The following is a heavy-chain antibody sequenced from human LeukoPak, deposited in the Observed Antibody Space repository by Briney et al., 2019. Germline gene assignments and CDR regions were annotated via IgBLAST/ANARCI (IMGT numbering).Heavy chain of an antibody. CDR2: ISSNGGST. V-gene: IGHV3-64*01. CDR1: GFTFSSYA. Sequence: QSGGSLRLSCAASGFTFSSYAMHWVRQAPGKGLEYVSAISSNGGSTYYANSVKGRFTISRDNAKNSLYLQMNSLRAEDTAVYYCARDGYGSGSSVWGQGTLVTVSS. CDR3: ARDGYGSGSSV. D-gene: IGHD3-10*01. J-gene: IGHJ4*02.